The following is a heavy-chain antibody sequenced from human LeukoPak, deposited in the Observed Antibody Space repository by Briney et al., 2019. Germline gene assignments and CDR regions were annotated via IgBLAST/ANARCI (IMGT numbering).Heavy chain of an antibody. D-gene: IGHD3-22*01. CDR2: ISAYNGNT. CDR3: ASGPYYYDSSGYYLRSFDY. V-gene: IGHV1-18*01. Sequence: ASVKVSCKASGYTFTSYGISWVRQAPGQGLEWMGWISAYNGNTNYAQKIQGRVTMTTDTSTSTAYMEMRSLRSDDTAVYYCASGPYYYDSSGYYLRSFDYWGQGTLVTVSS. CDR1: GYTFTSYG. J-gene: IGHJ4*02.